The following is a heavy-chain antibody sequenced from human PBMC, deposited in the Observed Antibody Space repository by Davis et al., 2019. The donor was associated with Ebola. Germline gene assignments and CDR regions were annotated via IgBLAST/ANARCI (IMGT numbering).Heavy chain of an antibody. CDR3: ARGPASGYELGLFDP. CDR2: ISTYTGNA. CDR1: GYTFNSYG. V-gene: IGHV1-8*02. D-gene: IGHD5-12*01. Sequence: ASVKVSCKASGYTFNSYGLSWVRQAPGQGLEWLGWISTYTGNAHYAQKFQGRVTMTRNTSISTAYMELSSLRSEDTAVYYCARGPASGYELGLFDPWGQGTLVTVSS. J-gene: IGHJ5*02.